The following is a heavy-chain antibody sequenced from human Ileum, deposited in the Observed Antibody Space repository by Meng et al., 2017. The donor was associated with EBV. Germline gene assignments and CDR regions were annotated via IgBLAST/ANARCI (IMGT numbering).Heavy chain of an antibody. V-gene: IGHV4-39*07. J-gene: IGHJ4*02. CDR3: ASRELAPFDY. Sequence: QLQLQESGPGLVKPSETLSLTCSVSGGSFSSRKYYWGWIRQPPGKALEWIASIYYSGTTYYNPSLQSRVSISVDKSKNQVSLNMTSMTAADTAVYYCASRELAPFDYWGQGTLVTVFS. CDR1: GGSFSSRKYY. CDR2: IYYSGTT. D-gene: IGHD1-26*01.